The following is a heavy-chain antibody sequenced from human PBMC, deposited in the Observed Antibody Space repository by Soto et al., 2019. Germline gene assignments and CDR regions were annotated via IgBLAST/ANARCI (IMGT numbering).Heavy chain of an antibody. Sequence: VRLVELGGGLVQPGSSLRRSCAASGVTLNEYAMHWVRQVPGKGLEWVSSISWNRGSRGYVATVKGHLTISKDNAEHCLPLQMHSPRPEDSALWYCAKEGGWSGEGRWARDIWGKGTMVTVSS. D-gene: IGHD3-3*01. CDR2: ISWNRGSR. CDR3: AKEGGWSGEGRWARDI. V-gene: IGHV3-9*01. CDR1: GVTLNEYA. J-gene: IGHJ3*02.